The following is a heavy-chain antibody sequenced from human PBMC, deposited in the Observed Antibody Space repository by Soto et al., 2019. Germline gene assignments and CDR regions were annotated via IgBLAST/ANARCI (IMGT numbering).Heavy chain of an antibody. V-gene: IGHV1-69*13. Sequence: ASVKVSCKASGCTFSSYTIAWVRQAPGQGLEWMGEIIPLFGTTNYVEKFQGRLTITADASTSTAYMELSSLRSEDTAMYYCARDSIAAAGTDYWGQGTLVTVSS. CDR2: IIPLFGTT. J-gene: IGHJ4*02. CDR1: GCTFSSYT. D-gene: IGHD6-13*01. CDR3: ARDSIAAAGTDY.